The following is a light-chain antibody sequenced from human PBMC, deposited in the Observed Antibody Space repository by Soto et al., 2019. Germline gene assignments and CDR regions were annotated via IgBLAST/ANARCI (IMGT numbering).Light chain of an antibody. CDR3: VSYTTSASYV. J-gene: IGLJ1*01. CDR2: EVS. CDR1: SSDFSAYHY. V-gene: IGLV2-14*01. Sequence: QSVLTQPASVSGSPGQSITIFCTGSSSDFSAYHYVSWYQQHPGKAPKLMIYEVSHRPPGMSSRFSGSKSGNTASLTITGLQVEDEANYYCVSYTTSASYVFGTGTKVTVL.